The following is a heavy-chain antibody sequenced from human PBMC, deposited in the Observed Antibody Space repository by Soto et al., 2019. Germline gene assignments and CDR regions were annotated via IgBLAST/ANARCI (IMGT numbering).Heavy chain of an antibody. D-gene: IGHD1-1*01. Sequence: SETLSLTCTVSGASISGFYWSWIRKSAGKGLEWVGRIYATGTTDYNPSLKSRVMMSVDTSKKQFSLKLRSVTAADTAVYYCVRDGTKTLRDWFDPWGQGISVTVAS. V-gene: IGHV4-4*07. J-gene: IGHJ5*02. CDR3: VRDGTKTLRDWFDP. CDR2: IYATGTT. CDR1: GASISGFY.